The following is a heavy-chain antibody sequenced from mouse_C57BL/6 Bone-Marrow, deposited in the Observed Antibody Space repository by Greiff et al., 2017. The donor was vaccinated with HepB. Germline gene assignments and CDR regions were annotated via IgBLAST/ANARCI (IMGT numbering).Heavy chain of an antibody. D-gene: IGHD2-4*01. CDR1: GFTFSSYG. V-gene: IGHV5-6*01. Sequence: EVQLVESGGDLVKPGGSLKLSCAASGFTFSSYGMSWVRQTPDKRLEWVATISSGGSYTYYPDSVKGRFTISRDNAKNTLYLQMSSLKSEDTAMYYCAREGLCDYWGQGTTLTVSS. CDR3: AREGLCDY. J-gene: IGHJ2*01. CDR2: ISSGGSYT.